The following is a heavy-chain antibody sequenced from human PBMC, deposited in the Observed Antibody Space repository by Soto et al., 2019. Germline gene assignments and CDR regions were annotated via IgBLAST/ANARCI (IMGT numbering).Heavy chain of an antibody. CDR2: ISASNGNT. D-gene: IGHD3-22*01. Sequence: QVHLVQSGAEVKKPGASVKVSCKASGYTFTSYTITWVRQAPGKGLEWMGWISASNGNTNSAHSLQGRLIMTIDTSTTTAYMELRSLRSDDTAVYFCARGYYDSTGFYYRYWGQGTLVTVSP. CDR1: GYTFTSYT. J-gene: IGHJ4*02. V-gene: IGHV1-18*01. CDR3: ARGYYDSTGFYYRY.